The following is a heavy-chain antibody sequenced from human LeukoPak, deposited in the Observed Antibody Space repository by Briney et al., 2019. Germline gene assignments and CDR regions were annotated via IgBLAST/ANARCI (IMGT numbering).Heavy chain of an antibody. V-gene: IGHV4-39*07. CDR1: GGSISSSSYY. Sequence: SETLSLTCTVSGGSISSSSYYWGWIRQPPGKGLEWIGSIYYSGSTYYNPSLKSRVTISVDTSKNQFSLKLSSVIAADTAVYYCARVSRWEPHTDYWGQGTLVTVSS. D-gene: IGHD1-26*01. J-gene: IGHJ4*02. CDR2: IYYSGST. CDR3: ARVSRWEPHTDY.